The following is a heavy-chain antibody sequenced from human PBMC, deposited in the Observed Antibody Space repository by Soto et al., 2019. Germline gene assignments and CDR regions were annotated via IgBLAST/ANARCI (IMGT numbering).Heavy chain of an antibody. D-gene: IGHD3-10*01. V-gene: IGHV1-69*19. J-gene: IGHJ3*01. Sequence: QVHLVQSGAEVKKPGSSVKVSCTTSGGPFSNYGISWVRQAPGQGFEWMGGVIPVFATPHYAEKFQDRLTITADESSSSVFMELTRLTFEDTAVYFCAREGSSASWGQGTLVTVSS. CDR1: GGPFSNYG. CDR2: VIPVFATP. CDR3: AREGSSAS.